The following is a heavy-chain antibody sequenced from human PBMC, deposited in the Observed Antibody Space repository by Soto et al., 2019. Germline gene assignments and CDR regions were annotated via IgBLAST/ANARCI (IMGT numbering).Heavy chain of an antibody. Sequence: ASVKVSCKASGYTFTSYYMHWVRQAPGQGLEWMGWISTYNGNTNYAQKLQGRVTMTTDTFTSTAYMELRSLRSDATAVYYCARGYSYGSRYYFDYWGQGTLVTVSS. J-gene: IGHJ4*02. D-gene: IGHD5-12*01. CDR2: ISTYNGNT. CDR3: ARGYSYGSRYYFDY. V-gene: IGHV1-18*04. CDR1: GYTFTSYY.